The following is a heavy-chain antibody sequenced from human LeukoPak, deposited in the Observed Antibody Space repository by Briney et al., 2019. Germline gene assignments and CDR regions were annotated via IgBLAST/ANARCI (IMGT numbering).Heavy chain of an antibody. CDR2: IYYSGST. J-gene: IGHJ5*02. V-gene: IGHV4-31*03. CDR3: ARARDGHINNWFDP. Sequence: SETLSLTCTVSGGSISSGGYYWSWIRQHPGKGLEWIGYIYYSGSTYYNPSLKSRVTISVDTSKNQFSLKMSSVTAADTAVYYCARARDGHINNWFDPWGQGTLVIVSS. CDR1: GGSISSGGYY. D-gene: IGHD5-24*01.